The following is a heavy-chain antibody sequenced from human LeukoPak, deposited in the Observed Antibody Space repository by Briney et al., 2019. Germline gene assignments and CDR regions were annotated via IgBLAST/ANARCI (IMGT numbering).Heavy chain of an antibody. CDR2: ISGSVGNT. V-gene: IGHV3-23*01. CDR3: AKDWPSEWQQLPDYDAVDI. CDR1: GFTFSSYA. Sequence: GRSLRLSCAASGFTFSSYAMTWVRQAPGKGLECVSTISGSVGNTYYADSVKGRFTISRDNSKNTLYLLMNSLRAEDTAVYYCAKDWPSEWQQLPDYDAVDIWGQGTMVTVSS. J-gene: IGHJ3*02. D-gene: IGHD6-13*01.